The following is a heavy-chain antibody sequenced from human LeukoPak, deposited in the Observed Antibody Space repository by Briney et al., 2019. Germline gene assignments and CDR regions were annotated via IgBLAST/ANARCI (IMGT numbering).Heavy chain of an antibody. CDR2: IYYSGST. D-gene: IGHD3-22*01. V-gene: IGHV4-59*12. Sequence: SETLSLTCTVSGGSISSYYWSWIRQPPGKGLEWIGYIYYSGSTNYNPSLKSRVTISVHTSKNQFSLKLSSVTAADTAVYYCARKNYDSSGYYYVHYFDYWGQGTLVTVSS. J-gene: IGHJ4*02. CDR1: GGSISSYY. CDR3: ARKNYDSSGYYYVHYFDY.